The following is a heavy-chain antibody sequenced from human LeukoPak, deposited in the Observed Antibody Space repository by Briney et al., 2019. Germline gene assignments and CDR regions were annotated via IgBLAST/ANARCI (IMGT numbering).Heavy chain of an antibody. CDR2: IYYTGST. CDR3: ASVGYCSTTSCPFDP. Sequence: SETLSLTCAVYGGSFSGYYWSWIRQPPGKGLEWIGYIYYTGSTNYNPSLKSRVTISVDTSKNQFSLKLSSVTAADTAVYFCASVGYCSTTSCPFDPWGQGTLVTVSS. V-gene: IGHV4-34*11. D-gene: IGHD2-2*01. CDR1: GGSFSGYY. J-gene: IGHJ5*02.